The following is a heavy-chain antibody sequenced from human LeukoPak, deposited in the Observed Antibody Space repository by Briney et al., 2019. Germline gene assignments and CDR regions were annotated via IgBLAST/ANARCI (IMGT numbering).Heavy chain of an antibody. CDR1: GYSFTSYW. D-gene: IGHD2-2*01. V-gene: IGHV5-10-1*01. Sequence: GESLRISCKGSGYSFTSYWISWVRQMPGKGLEWMGRIDPSDSYTSYSPSFQGHVTISADKSISTAYLQWSSLKASDTAMYYCAILGYCSSTSCYEGGYWFDPWGQGTLVTVSS. J-gene: IGHJ5*02. CDR3: AILGYCSSTSCYEGGYWFDP. CDR2: IDPSDSYT.